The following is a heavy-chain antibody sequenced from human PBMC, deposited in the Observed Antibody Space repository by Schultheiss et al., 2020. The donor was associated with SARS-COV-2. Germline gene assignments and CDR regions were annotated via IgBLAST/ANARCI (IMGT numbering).Heavy chain of an antibody. CDR1: GFTFSNAW. Sequence: GGSLRLSCAASGFTFSNAWMSWVRQAPGKGLEWVAVISYDGSNKYYADSVKGRFTISRDNAKNSLYLQMNSLRAEDTAVYYCARYGYCSSTSRGDYYYYMDVWGKGTTVTVSS. V-gene: IGHV3-30-3*01. J-gene: IGHJ6*03. D-gene: IGHD2-2*01. CDR3: ARYGYCSSTSRGDYYYYMDV. CDR2: ISYDGSNK.